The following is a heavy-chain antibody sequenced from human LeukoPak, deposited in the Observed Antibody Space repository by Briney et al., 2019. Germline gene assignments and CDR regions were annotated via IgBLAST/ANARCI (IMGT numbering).Heavy chain of an antibody. V-gene: IGHV3-21*01. CDR2: ISSSSSYI. CDR3: ARATGIAAAGTRSFDY. CDR1: GFTFSSYS. Sequence: GGSLRLSCAASGFTFSSYSMNWVRQAPGKGLEWVSSISSSSSYIYYADSVKGRFTISRDNAKNSLYLQMNSLRAEDTAVYYCARATGIAAAGTRSFDYWGQGTLVTVSS. D-gene: IGHD6-13*01. J-gene: IGHJ4*02.